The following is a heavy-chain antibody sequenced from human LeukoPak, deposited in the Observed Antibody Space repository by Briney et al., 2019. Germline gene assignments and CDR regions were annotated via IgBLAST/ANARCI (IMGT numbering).Heavy chain of an antibody. V-gene: IGHV4-59*01. D-gene: IGHD3-10*01. CDR2: IDYSGST. J-gene: IGHJ3*02. Sequence: PSETLSLTCVVSGGSITTYYWSWIRQPPGKGLDYIGYIDYSGSTNYNPSLKSRVSISIDTSKNQFSLKVNSVTAADTAVYYCAREIRFGEPLFDAFDIWGQGTMVTVSS. CDR1: GGSITTYY. CDR3: AREIRFGEPLFDAFDI.